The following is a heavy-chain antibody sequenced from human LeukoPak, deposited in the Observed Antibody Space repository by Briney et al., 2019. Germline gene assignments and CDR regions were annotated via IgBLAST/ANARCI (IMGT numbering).Heavy chain of an antibody. CDR2: ITSGGDYI. J-gene: IGHJ4*02. Sequence: GGSLRLSCAASGFTFNTFNMNWVCQAPGKGLEWVSSITSGGDYIYYADSVKGRFTTSRDNAKNSLSLQLNSLRVEDTAVYYCARGHYDVLAASYKWTPHYWGQGTLVTVSS. CDR1: GFTFNTFN. CDR3: ARGHYDVLAASYKWTPHY. V-gene: IGHV3-21*01. D-gene: IGHD3-9*01.